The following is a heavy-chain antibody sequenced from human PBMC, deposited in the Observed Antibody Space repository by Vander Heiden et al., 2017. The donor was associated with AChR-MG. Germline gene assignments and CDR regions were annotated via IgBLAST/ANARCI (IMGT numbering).Heavy chain of an antibody. Sequence: EVQLVETGGGLIQPGGSLRLSCAASGFTVRSNYMGWVRQAPGKGLEWVSVIYSGGSTYYADSVKGRFTISRDNSKNTLYLQMNSLRAEDTAVYYCATDLLLDSSGYAGFDYWGQGTLVTVSS. J-gene: IGHJ4*02. CDR3: ATDLLLDSSGYAGFDY. CDR2: IYSGGST. CDR1: GFTVRSNY. D-gene: IGHD3-22*01. V-gene: IGHV3-53*02.